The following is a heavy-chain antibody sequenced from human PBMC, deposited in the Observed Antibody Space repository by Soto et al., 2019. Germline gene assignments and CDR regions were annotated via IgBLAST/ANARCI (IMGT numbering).Heavy chain of an antibody. CDR3: ARLGGYYQALDS. CDR2: IYYAGSF. J-gene: IGHJ4*02. Sequence: SETVSLTCTASNGSISPYYWSWIRQSPGKGLEWIGYIYYAGSFTYNPSLKSRVTISLNTSKNEVSLRLTSVTAADTAVYYCARLGGYYQALDSWGQGTLVTVSS. CDR1: NGSISPYY. V-gene: IGHV4-59*08. D-gene: IGHD3-22*01.